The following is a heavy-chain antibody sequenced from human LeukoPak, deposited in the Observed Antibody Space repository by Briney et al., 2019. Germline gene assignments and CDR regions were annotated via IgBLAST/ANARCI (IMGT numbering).Heavy chain of an antibody. CDR1: GFTFSSYG. D-gene: IGHD6-6*01. CDR3: AKDPGSSSARYYFDY. J-gene: IGHJ4*02. Sequence: PGGSLRLSCAASGFTFSSYGMHWVRQAPGKGLEWVAFIRYDGSNKYYADSVKGRFTISRDNSKNTLYLQMNSLRAEDTAVYYCAKDPGSSSARYYFDYWGQGTLVTVSS. V-gene: IGHV3-30*02. CDR2: IRYDGSNK.